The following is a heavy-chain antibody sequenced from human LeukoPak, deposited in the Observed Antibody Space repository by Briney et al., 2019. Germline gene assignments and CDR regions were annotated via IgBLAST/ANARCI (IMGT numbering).Heavy chain of an antibody. CDR3: AMARPYCSSTSCYGDWRY. J-gene: IGHJ4*02. D-gene: IGHD2-2*01. CDR2: IIPIFGTA. Sequence: SVKVSCKASGGTFSSYAISWVRQAPGQGLEWMGGIIPIFGTANYAQKFQGRVTITTDESTSTAYMELSSLRSEDTAVYYCAMARPYCSSTSCYGDWRYWGQGTLVIVSS. CDR1: GGTFSSYA. V-gene: IGHV1-69*05.